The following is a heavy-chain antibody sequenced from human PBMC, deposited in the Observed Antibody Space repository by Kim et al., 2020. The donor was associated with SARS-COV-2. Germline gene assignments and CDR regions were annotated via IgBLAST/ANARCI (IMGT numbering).Heavy chain of an antibody. CDR2: INHSGST. V-gene: IGHV4-34*01. Sequence: SETLSLTCAVYGGSFSGYYWSWIRQPPGKGLEWIGEINHSGSTNYNPSLKSRVTISVDTSKNQFSLKLSSVTAADTAVYYCARGRGRGGYSYFDYWGQGTLVTVSS. J-gene: IGHJ4*02. CDR1: GGSFSGYY. D-gene: IGHD6-25*01. CDR3: ARGRGRGGYSYFDY.